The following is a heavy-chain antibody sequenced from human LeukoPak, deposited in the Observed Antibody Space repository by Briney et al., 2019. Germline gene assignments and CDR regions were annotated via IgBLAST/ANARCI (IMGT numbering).Heavy chain of an antibody. CDR3: ARNGGNSDFDY. CDR2: IYHSGST. CDR1: GGSISSSSGNC. V-gene: IGHV4-4*02. Sequence: SETLSLTCAVSGGSISSSSGNCWTWVRQPPGKGLEWIGEIYHSGSTNYNPSLKSRVSMLLDKSKNQFSLKLSSVTAADTAIYYCARNGGNSDFDYWGQGTLVTVSS. J-gene: IGHJ4*02. D-gene: IGHD4-23*01.